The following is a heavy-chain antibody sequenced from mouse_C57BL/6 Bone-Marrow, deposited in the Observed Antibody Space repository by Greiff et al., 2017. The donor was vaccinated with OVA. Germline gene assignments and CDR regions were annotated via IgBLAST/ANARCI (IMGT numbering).Heavy chain of an antibody. J-gene: IGHJ2*01. CDR2: IDPSDSYT. CDR1: GYTFTSYW. Sequence: VKLQQPGAELVRPGTSVKLSCKASGYTFTSYWMHWVKQRPGQGLEWIGVIDPSDSYTNYNQKFKGKATLTVDTSSSTAYMQLSSLTSEDSAVYYCARRWLLPFDYWGQGTTLTVSS. CDR3: ARRWLLPFDY. V-gene: IGHV1-59*01. D-gene: IGHD2-3*01.